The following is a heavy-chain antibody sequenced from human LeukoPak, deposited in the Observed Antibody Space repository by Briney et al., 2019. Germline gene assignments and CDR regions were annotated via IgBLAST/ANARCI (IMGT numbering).Heavy chain of an antibody. CDR1: GGTFSSYA. V-gene: IGHV1-69*05. J-gene: IGHJ3*02. D-gene: IGHD1-26*01. CDR2: VIPIFGTA. Sequence: GSSVKVSCKASGGTFSSYAIRWVRQAPGQGLEWMARVIPIFGTANYAQKFQGRVTITTDESTSTAYMELSSLRSEDTAVYYCARAYSGSYDLDAFDIWGQGTMVTVSS. CDR3: ARAYSGSYDLDAFDI.